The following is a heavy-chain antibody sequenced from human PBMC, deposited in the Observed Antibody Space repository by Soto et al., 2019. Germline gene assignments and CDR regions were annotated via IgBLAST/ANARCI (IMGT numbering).Heavy chain of an antibody. V-gene: IGHV3-23*01. CDR3: AKGGDVDYGDYVALDY. Sequence: GSLRLSCAASGFTFSSYAMSWVRQAPGKGLEWVSAISGSGGSTYYADSVKGRFTISRDNSKNTLYLQMNSLRAEDTAVYYCAKGGDVDYGDYVALDYWGQGTLVTVSS. CDR2: ISGSGGST. CDR1: GFTFSSYA. D-gene: IGHD4-17*01. J-gene: IGHJ4*02.